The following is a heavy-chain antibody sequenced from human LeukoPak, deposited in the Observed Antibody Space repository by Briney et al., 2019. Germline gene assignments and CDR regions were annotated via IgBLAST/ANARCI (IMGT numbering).Heavy chain of an antibody. CDR1: GYTLTELS. J-gene: IGHJ4*02. CDR3: ATGFNYYYDSEPAKDVLDY. D-gene: IGHD3-22*01. CDR2: FDPEDGET. V-gene: IGHV1-24*01. Sequence: GASVNLSCKVSGYTLTELSMHWVRQAPGKGREWMGGFDPEDGETIYAQKFQGRVTMTEDTSTDTAYMELSSLRSEDTAVYYCATGFNYYYDSEPAKDVLDYWGQGTLVTVSS.